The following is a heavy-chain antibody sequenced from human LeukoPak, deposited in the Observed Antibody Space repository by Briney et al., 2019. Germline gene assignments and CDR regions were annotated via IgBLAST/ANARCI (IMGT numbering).Heavy chain of an antibody. CDR2: IDHSGIT. CDR3: ARRNEFSPLYGDPVDYMDV. Sequence: SETLSLTCAVYGGSFSGYYWSWIRQSSGKGLEWIGEIDHSGITSYNPSLKSRVTMSVDTSKDQFSLKVNSVTAADTAVYYCARRNEFSPLYGDPVDYMDVWGKGTTAIVSS. V-gene: IGHV4-34*01. CDR1: GGSFSGYY. D-gene: IGHD4-17*01. J-gene: IGHJ6*03.